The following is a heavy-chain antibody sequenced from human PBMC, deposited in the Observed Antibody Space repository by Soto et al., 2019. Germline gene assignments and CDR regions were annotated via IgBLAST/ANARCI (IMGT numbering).Heavy chain of an antibody. CDR3: ARVYYYDSSGFLI. J-gene: IGHJ4*02. CDR2: ISSSTDYI. CDR1: GFTFSSYG. V-gene: IGHV3-21*01. D-gene: IGHD3-22*01. Sequence: PVGSLRLSCAASGFTFSSYGMNWVRQALGKGLEWVSSISSSTDYIYYADSVKGRFTISRDNAKNSLYLQMNSLRAEDSAVYYCARVYYYDSSGFLIWGQGTLVTVSS.